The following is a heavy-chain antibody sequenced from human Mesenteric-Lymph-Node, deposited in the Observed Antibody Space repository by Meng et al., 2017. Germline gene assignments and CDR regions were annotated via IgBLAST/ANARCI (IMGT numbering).Heavy chain of an antibody. V-gene: IGHV1-69*13. CDR3: AGYLRCDFWCGSGDY. D-gene: IGHD3-3*01. J-gene: IGHJ4*02. CDR2: IIPIFGTA. CDR1: GCTFSSYA. Sequence: SVKVSCKASGCTFSSYAISWVRQAPGQGLEWMGGIIPIFGTANYAQKFQGRVTITADESTSTAYMELSSLRSEDTAVYYCAGYLRCDFWCGSGDYWGQGTLVTVSS.